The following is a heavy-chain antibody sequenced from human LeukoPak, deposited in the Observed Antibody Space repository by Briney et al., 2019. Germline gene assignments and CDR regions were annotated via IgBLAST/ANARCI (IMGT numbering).Heavy chain of an antibody. CDR2: INHSGST. D-gene: IGHD2-8*01. V-gene: IGHV4-34*01. Sequence: NSSETLSLTCAVYGGSFSGYYWSWIRQPPGKGLEWIGEINHSGSTNYNPSLKSRVTISVDTSKNQFSLKLSSVTAADTAVYYCARSLYEWGQGTLVTVSS. J-gene: IGHJ4*02. CDR1: GGSFSGYY. CDR3: ARSLYE.